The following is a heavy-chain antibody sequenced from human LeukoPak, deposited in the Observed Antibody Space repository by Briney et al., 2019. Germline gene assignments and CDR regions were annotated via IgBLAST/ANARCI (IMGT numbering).Heavy chain of an antibody. Sequence: PSQTLSLTCAVSGGSISSGGYSWSWIRQPPGKGLEWIGYFYHSGSIYYNPSLKSRVTISVDRSKNQFSLKLSSVTAADTAVYYCARGRSGSYLDYWGQGTLVTVSS. D-gene: IGHD3-10*01. CDR3: ARGRSGSYLDY. J-gene: IGHJ4*02. CDR1: GGSISSGGYS. V-gene: IGHV4-30-2*01. CDR2: FYHSGSI.